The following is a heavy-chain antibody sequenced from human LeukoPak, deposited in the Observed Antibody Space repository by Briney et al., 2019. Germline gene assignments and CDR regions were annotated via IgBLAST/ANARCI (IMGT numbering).Heavy chain of an antibody. CDR1: GGSISNYY. Sequence: SETLSLTCTVSGGSISNYYWSWIRQPAGKGLEWIGRIYTSGTTHYNPSLKSRVTMSVDTSKNQFSLNLSSVTAADTAVYYCARARRMDNFDHWGQGTLVTVSS. V-gene: IGHV4-4*07. CDR2: IYTSGTT. CDR3: ARARRMDNFDH. D-gene: IGHD3/OR15-3a*01. J-gene: IGHJ4*02.